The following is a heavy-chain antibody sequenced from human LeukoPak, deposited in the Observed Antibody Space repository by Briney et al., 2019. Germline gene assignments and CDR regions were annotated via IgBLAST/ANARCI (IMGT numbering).Heavy chain of an antibody. CDR2: IDDRGST. V-gene: IGHV4-59*01. J-gene: IGHJ4*02. CDR1: GRSINNYY. Sequence: SETLSLTCSASGRSINNYYWSWIPQPPGKRLEWIGYIDDRGSTDYNPSLKSRVTISVDTSKNQYSLKLSSVTAADSAVYYCARRYCSGGSCFSLDSWGQGTLVTLSS. CDR3: ARRYCSGGSCFSLDS. D-gene: IGHD2-15*01.